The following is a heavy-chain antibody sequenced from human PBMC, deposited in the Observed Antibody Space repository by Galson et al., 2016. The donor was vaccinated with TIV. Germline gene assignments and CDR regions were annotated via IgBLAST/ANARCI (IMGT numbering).Heavy chain of an antibody. J-gene: IGHJ4*02. D-gene: IGHD3-16*01. CDR3: ARGGHYALDV. CDR2: IIPLSGA. CDR1: GGVFNNWA. Sequence: SVKVSCKASGGVFNNWAIVWVRQAPGQGLEWMGGIIPLSGATYTEKYQGRLTVTATYMELSSLRLDDTAVYYCARGGHYALDVWGQGTLVAVFS. V-gene: IGHV1-69*13.